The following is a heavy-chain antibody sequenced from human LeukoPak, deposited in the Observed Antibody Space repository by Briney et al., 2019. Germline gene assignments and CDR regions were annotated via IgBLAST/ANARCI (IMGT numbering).Heavy chain of an antibody. CDR3: AKDAIIVATIREIDS. V-gene: IGHV3-30*18. J-gene: IGHJ4*02. CDR1: GFTFSKYG. Sequence: GGSLRLSCAASGFTFSKYGMYWVRQAPGKGLEWVTFMSYDGNDKYYGDSVKGRFTISRDNSKNTLYLQMNSLRPEDTGVYYCAKDAIIVATIREIDSWGQGTLVTVSS. D-gene: IGHD5-12*01. CDR2: MSYDGNDK.